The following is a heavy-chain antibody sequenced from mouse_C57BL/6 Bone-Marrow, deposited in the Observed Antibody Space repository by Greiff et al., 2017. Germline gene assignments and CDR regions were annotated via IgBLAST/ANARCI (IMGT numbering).Heavy chain of an antibody. CDR3: SRSAAQVYYFGY. CDR1: GYAFSSYW. CDR2: IYPGDGDT. V-gene: IGHV1-80*01. D-gene: IGHD3-2*02. J-gene: IGHJ2*01. Sequence: VQLQQSGAELVKPGASVKISCKASGYAFSSYWMNWVKQRPGKGLEWIGQIYPGDGDTNYNGKFKGKATLTADKSSSTAYMQLSSLTSEASAVYFCSRSAAQVYYFGYWGQGTTLAVSS.